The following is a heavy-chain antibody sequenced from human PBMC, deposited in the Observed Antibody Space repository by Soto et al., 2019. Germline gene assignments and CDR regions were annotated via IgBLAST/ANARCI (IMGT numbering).Heavy chain of an antibody. Sequence: QVQLQQWGAGLLKPSETLSLTCAVYGGSFSGYYWSWIRQPPGKGLEWIGEINHSGSTNYNPSLKSRVTISVDTSKNQFSLKLSSVTAADTAVYYCARGLCSSTSCYRSKFDYWGQGTLVTVSS. CDR3: ARGLCSSTSCYRSKFDY. J-gene: IGHJ4*02. V-gene: IGHV4-34*01. CDR1: GGSFSGYY. D-gene: IGHD2-2*02. CDR2: INHSGST.